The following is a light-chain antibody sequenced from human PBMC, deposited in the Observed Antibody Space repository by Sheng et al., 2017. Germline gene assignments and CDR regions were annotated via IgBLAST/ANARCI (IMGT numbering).Light chain of an antibody. V-gene: IGKV1-5*03. Sequence: DIHMTQSPSTLSASVGDRVTITCRASQSISTSLAWYQQKPGKAPKLLIYRASTLEGGVPSRFSGSGSGTEFTLTISSLQPDDFATYYCQHYDTLLGTFGPGTKWISN. CDR1: QSISTS. CDR2: RAS. CDR3: QHYDTLLGT. J-gene: IGKJ3*01.